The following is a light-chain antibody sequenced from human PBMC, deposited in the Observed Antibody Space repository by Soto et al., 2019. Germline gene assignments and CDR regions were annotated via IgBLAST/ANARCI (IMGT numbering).Light chain of an antibody. CDR3: QQYSAYRT. V-gene: IGKV1-5*03. CDR2: KAS. J-gene: IGKJ1*01. CDR1: QSISSW. Sequence: DIHMTQSPSTLSASVGDRVTITCRASQSISSWLAWYQQKPGKAPKLLIYKASSLQGGVPSRFSGSGSGTEFTLSISSLQPEDFATYYCQQYSAYRTFGQGTKVDI.